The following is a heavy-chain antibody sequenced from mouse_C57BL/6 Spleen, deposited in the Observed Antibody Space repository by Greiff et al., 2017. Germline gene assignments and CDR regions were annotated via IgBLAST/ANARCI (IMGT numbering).Heavy chain of an antibody. D-gene: IGHD1-1*01. CDR1: GYTFTDYN. Sequence: VQLQQSGPELVKPGASVKIPCKASGYTFTDYNMDWVKQSHGKSLEWIGDINPNNGGTIYNQKFKGKATLTVDKSSSTAYMELRSLTSEDTAVYYCARPTTVVARDWYFDVWGTGTTVTVSS. CDR3: ARPTTVVARDWYFDV. V-gene: IGHV1-18*01. CDR2: INPNNGGT. J-gene: IGHJ1*03.